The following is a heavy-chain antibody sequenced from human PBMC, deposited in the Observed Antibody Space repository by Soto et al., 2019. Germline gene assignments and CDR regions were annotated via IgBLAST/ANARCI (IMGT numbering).Heavy chain of an antibody. Sequence: VESLKISCKGSGYSFTSYWISWVRQMPGKGLEWMGRIDPSDSYTNYSPSFQGHVTISADKSISTAYLQWSSLKASDTAMYYCARQGDDIAARPKDYYYYGMDVWGQGTTVTVSS. D-gene: IGHD6-6*01. CDR1: GYSFTSYW. V-gene: IGHV5-10-1*01. CDR2: IDPSDSYT. J-gene: IGHJ6*02. CDR3: ARQGDDIAARPKDYYYYGMDV.